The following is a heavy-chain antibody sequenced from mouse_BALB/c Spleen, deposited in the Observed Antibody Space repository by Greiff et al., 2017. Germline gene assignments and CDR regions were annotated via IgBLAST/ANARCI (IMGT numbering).Heavy chain of an antibody. Sequence: DVKLQESGGGLVQPGGSRKLSCAASGFTFSSFGMHWVRQAPEKGLEWVAYISSGSSTIYYADTVKGRFTISRDNPKNTLFLQMTSLRSEDTAMYYCATTASDYWGQGTTRTVSS. CDR3: ATTASDY. V-gene: IGHV5-17*02. J-gene: IGHJ2*01. CDR2: ISSGSSTI. CDR1: GFTFSSFG. D-gene: IGHD1-2*01.